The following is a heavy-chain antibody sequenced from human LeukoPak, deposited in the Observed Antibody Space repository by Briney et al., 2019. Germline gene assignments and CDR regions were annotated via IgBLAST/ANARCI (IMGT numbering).Heavy chain of an antibody. J-gene: IGHJ6*02. CDR2: TYYRSKWYN. CDR1: GDSVSSNSAA. V-gene: IGHV6-1*01. Sequence: SQTLSLTCAISGDSVSSNSAAWTWIRQSPSRGLEWLGRTYYRSKWYNDYAVSVKSRITINPDTSKNQFSLQLNSVTPEDTAVYYCARDHVRHYYGMDVWGQGTTVTVSS. CDR3: ARDHVRHYYGMDV.